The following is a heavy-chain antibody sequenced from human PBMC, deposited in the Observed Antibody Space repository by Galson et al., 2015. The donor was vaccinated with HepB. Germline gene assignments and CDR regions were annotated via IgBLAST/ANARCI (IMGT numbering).Heavy chain of an antibody. J-gene: IGHJ5*02. CDR2: INPNSGGT. Sequence: SVKVSCKASGYTFTGYYMHWVRQAPGQGLEWMGWINPNSGGTNYAQKFQGRVTMTRDTSISTAYMELSRLRSDDTAVYYCARGFIEQWLVGVSWWFDPWGQGTLVTVSS. D-gene: IGHD6-19*01. CDR1: GYTFTGYY. CDR3: ARGFIEQWLVGVSWWFDP. V-gene: IGHV1-2*02.